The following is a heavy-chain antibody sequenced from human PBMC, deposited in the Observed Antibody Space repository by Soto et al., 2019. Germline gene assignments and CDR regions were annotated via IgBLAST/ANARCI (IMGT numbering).Heavy chain of an antibody. Sequence: QVQLVQSGAEGKKPGSSVKVSCKASGGTFSSYAISWVRQAPGQGLEWMGGIIPIFGTANYAQKFQGRVTITADEVTSTGYMELSRLRSEDTAVSYCARGAWDDYGFKWVHCYCYLWGRGTLVTVSS. CDR3: ARGAWDDYGFKWVHCYCYL. CDR1: GGTFSSYA. J-gene: IGHJ2*01. V-gene: IGHV1-69*01. CDR2: IIPIFGTA. D-gene: IGHD4-17*01.